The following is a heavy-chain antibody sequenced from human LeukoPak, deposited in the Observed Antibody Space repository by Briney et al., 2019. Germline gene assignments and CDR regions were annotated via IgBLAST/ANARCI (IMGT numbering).Heavy chain of an antibody. CDR1: GFIFSDYY. V-gene: IGHV3-11*01. J-gene: IGHJ4*02. D-gene: IGHD3-22*01. Sequence: GGSLRLSCAASGFIFSDYYMSWIRQAPGKGLEWVSYITSSGDDMFYADSVKGRFTISRDNAENSLYLHLNSLRVEDTAVYYCARYGDSSGYNILDYWGQGTLVTVSS. CDR3: ARYGDSSGYNILDY. CDR2: ITSSGDDM.